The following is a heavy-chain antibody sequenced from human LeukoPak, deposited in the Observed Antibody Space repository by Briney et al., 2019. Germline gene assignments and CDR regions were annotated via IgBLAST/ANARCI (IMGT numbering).Heavy chain of an antibody. CDR3: ARSEMTTLGY. Sequence: PGGSLRLSSAASGFTFSSYSMNWVRQAPGKGLEWVSSISSSSSYIYYADSVKGRFTISRDNAKNSLYLQMNSLRAEDTAVYYCARSEMTTLGYWGQGTLVTVSS. CDR1: GFTFSSYS. CDR2: ISSSSSYI. D-gene: IGHD4-23*01. V-gene: IGHV3-21*01. J-gene: IGHJ4*02.